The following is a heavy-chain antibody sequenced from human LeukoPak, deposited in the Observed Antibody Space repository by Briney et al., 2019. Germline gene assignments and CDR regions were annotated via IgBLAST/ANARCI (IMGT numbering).Heavy chain of an antibody. CDR1: GGTFSSYA. CDR3: ARGAKRGYSYGLTFTEYFQH. J-gene: IGHJ1*01. D-gene: IGHD5-18*01. CDR2: IIPIFGTA. Sequence: SVKVSCKASGGTFSSYAISWVRQAPGQGLEWMGGIIPIFGTANYAQKFQGRVTITADESTSTAYMELSSLRSEDTAVYYCARGAKRGYSYGLTFTEYFQHWGRAPWSPSPQ. V-gene: IGHV1-69*13.